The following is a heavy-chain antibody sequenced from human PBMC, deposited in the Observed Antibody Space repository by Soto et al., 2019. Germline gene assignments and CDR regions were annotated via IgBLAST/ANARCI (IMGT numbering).Heavy chain of an antibody. V-gene: IGHV1-18*01. CDR2: ISAYNGNT. D-gene: IGHD4-17*01. Sequence: QVQLVQSGAEVKKPGASVKVSCKASGYTFTSYGISWVRQAPGQGLEWMGWISAYNGNTNYAQKLQGRVTMTTDTSTSTAYMELRSLRSDDTAVYYCARGQNVDYSPGNNWFDVWGKGTTVTVSS. CDR1: GYTFTSYG. CDR3: ARGQNVDYSPGNNWFDV. J-gene: IGHJ6*04.